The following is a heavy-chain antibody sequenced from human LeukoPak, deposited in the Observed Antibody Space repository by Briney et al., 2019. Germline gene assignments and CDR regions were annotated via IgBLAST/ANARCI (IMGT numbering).Heavy chain of an antibody. V-gene: IGHV3-23*01. CDR3: ARTIAVGSYYFDY. D-gene: IGHD6-19*01. CDR2: ISGSGGST. Sequence: PGGSLRLSCAASGFTFSSYAMSWVRQAPGKGLEWVSGISGSGGSTFYADSVKGRFTISRDNSKNKLYLQMNSLRAEDTALYYCARTIAVGSYYFDYWGQGALVTVSS. J-gene: IGHJ4*02. CDR1: GFTFSSYA.